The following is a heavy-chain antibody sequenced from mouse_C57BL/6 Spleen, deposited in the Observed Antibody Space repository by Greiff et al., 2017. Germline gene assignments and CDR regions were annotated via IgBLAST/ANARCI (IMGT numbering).Heavy chain of an antibody. V-gene: IGHV1-50*01. D-gene: IGHD4-1*01. Sequence: QVHVKQPGAELVKPGASVKLSCKASGYTFTSYWMQWVNQRPGQGLEWIGEIDPSDSYTNYNQKFKGKATLTVDTSSSTAYMQLSSLTSEDSAVYYCARRSGPDWDDYWGQGTTLTVSS. J-gene: IGHJ2*01. CDR2: IDPSDSYT. CDR3: ARRSGPDWDDY. CDR1: GYTFTSYW.